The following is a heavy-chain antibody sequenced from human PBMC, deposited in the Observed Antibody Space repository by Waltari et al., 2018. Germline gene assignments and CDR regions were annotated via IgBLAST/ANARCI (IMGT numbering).Heavy chain of an antibody. CDR1: GGSFSGYY. Sequence: QVQLQQWGAGLLKPSETLSLTCAVYGGSFSGYYWSWIRQPPGKGLEWIGEINHSGSTNYNPSLKSRVTISVDTAKNQFSRKLSSVTAADTAVYYCARGLSPPGYSSGWYYFDYWGQGTLVTVSS. CDR2: INHSGST. CDR3: ARGLSPPGYSSGWYYFDY. D-gene: IGHD6-19*01. J-gene: IGHJ4*02. V-gene: IGHV4-34*01.